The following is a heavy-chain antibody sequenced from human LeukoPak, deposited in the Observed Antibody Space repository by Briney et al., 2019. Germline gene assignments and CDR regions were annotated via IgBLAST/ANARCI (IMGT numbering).Heavy chain of an antibody. CDR1: GGSFSGYY. Sequence: PSETLSLTCAVYGGSFSGYYWSWIRQPPGKGLEWIGEINHSGSTNYNPSLKSRVTISVDTSKNQFSLKLSSVTAADTAVYYCARGYDILTGRVAFDIWGQGTMVTVSS. CDR3: ARGYDILTGRVAFDI. V-gene: IGHV4-34*01. J-gene: IGHJ3*02. D-gene: IGHD3-9*01. CDR2: INHSGST.